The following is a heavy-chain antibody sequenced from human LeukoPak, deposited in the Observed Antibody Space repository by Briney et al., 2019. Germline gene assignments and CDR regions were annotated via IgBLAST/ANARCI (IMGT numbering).Heavy chain of an antibody. Sequence: GGSLRLSCAASGFTFSSYSMNWVRQAPGKGLEWVSYISSSSSTIYYADSVKGRFTISRDNAKNSLYLQMNSLRAEDTAVYYGARDPGGGLGESNWGQGTLVTVSS. CDR1: GFTFSSYS. J-gene: IGHJ4*02. D-gene: IGHD3-16*01. V-gene: IGHV3-48*01. CDR2: ISSSSSTI. CDR3: ARDPGGGLGESN.